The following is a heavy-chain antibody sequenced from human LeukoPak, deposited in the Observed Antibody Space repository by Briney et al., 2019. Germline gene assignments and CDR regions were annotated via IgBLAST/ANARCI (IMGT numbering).Heavy chain of an antibody. D-gene: IGHD3-10*01. CDR2: ISYDGSNK. V-gene: IGHV3-30*01. Sequence: PGGSLRLSCAASGFTFSPYAMHWVRQAMHWVRQAPGKGLEWVAIISYDGSNKYYADSVKGRFTISRDNSKNTLYLQMNSLRAEDTAVYYCATDGSGSSNYYYYYMDVWGKGTTVTVSS. J-gene: IGHJ6*03. CDR1: GFTFSPYA. CDR3: ATDGSGSSNYYYYYMDV.